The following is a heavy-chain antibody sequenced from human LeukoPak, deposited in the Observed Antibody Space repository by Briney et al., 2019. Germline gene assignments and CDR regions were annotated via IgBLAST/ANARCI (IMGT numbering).Heavy chain of an antibody. Sequence: ASVKVSCKASGYTFTSYGISWVRLAPGEGLEWMGRINPNSGDTNYAQKFQGRVTMTRDTSISTVYMELSRLKSDDTAVFYCARGLPGGFDPWGQGTLVTVSS. CDR2: INPNSGDT. J-gene: IGHJ5*02. D-gene: IGHD2-2*01. V-gene: IGHV1-2*06. CDR1: GYTFTSYG. CDR3: ARGLPGGFDP.